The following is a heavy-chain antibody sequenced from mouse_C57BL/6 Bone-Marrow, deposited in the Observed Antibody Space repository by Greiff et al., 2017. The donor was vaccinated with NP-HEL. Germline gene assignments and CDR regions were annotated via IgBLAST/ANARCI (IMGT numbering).Heavy chain of an antibody. D-gene: IGHD4-1*01. V-gene: IGHV5-4*01. CDR1: GFTFSSYA. Sequence: EVQLMESGGGLVKPGGSLKLSCAASGFTFSSYAMSWVRQTPEKRLEWVATISDGGSYTYYPDNVKGRFTISRDNAKNNLYLQMSHLKSEDTAMDYCARDHGELGRYWYFDDWGTGTTVTVSS. J-gene: IGHJ1*03. CDR3: ARDHGELGRYWYFDD. CDR2: ISDGGSYT.